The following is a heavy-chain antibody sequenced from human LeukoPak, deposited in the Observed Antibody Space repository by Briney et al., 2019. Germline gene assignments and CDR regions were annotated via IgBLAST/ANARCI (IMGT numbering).Heavy chain of an antibody. CDR1: GGSISSSNW. CDR3: ARGGAGSSFFDY. CDR2: IYHSGST. J-gene: IGHJ4*02. V-gene: IGHV4-4*02. D-gene: IGHD6-13*01. Sequence: RTSETLSLTCAVSGGSISSSNWWSWVRQPPGKGLEWIGEIYHSGSTNYNPSLKSRVAISVDKSKNQFSLKLSSVTAADTAVYYCARGGAGSSFFDYWGQGTLVTVSS.